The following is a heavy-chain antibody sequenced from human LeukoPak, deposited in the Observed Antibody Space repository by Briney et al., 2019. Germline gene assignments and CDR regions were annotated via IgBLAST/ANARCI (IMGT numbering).Heavy chain of an antibody. J-gene: IGHJ1*01. D-gene: IGHD1-1*01. V-gene: IGHV1-46*01. CDR1: GYIFSSYS. Sequence: ASVKVSCKASGYIFSSYSMHWVRQAPGQGLEWMGIISPSGGSTSYAQKFQGRVTMTRDTSTSTVYMELSSLRSEDTAVYYCARDRGTSTYFQHWGQGTLVTVSS. CDR3: ARDRGTSTYFQH. CDR2: ISPSGGST.